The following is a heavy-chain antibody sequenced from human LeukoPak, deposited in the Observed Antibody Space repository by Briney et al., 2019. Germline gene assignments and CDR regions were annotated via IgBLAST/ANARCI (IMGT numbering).Heavy chain of an antibody. CDR3: AKDPDYDYVWGSYDY. D-gene: IGHD3-16*01. J-gene: IGHJ4*02. CDR2: ICGSGGST. CDR1: GYTFSSYA. Sequence: GGSLRLSRAAPGYTFSSYAMSWVRQAPGQGLEWVSAICGSGGSTYCAGSVVGRFTISRDNYKNTLYLKMNSLRAEDTAVYYCAKDPDYDYVWGSYDYWGQGTLVSVS. V-gene: IGHV3-23*01.